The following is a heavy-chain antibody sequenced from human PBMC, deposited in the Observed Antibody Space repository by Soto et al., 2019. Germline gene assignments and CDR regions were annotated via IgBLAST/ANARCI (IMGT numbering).Heavy chain of an antibody. CDR3: AREASAPGTFREDASDI. CDR2: IVPIFRTT. V-gene: IGHV1-69*12. CDR1: GDTFSNYA. Sequence: QVQLVQSGAEVKKSGSSVKVACKVSGDTFSNYAINWVRRAPGQGLEWMGAIVPIFRTTNYAQKFQGRVTITADESTITAHMELSRLRSDDTATYYCAREASAPGTFREDASDIWGQGTKVTVSS. J-gene: IGHJ3*02. D-gene: IGHD1-7*01.